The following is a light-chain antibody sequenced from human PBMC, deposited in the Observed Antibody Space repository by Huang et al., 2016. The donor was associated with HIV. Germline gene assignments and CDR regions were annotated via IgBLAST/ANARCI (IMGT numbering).Light chain of an antibody. CDR3: QQYNKWPIT. Sequence: DIVLTQSPATLSLSPGERGTLSCRASQSISRYLAWYQQKPGQAPRLLIYDASNRATGSAARFTGSGSGTDFTLTISSLEPEDFAVYYCQQYNKWPITFGQGTRLDI. J-gene: IGKJ5*01. CDR1: QSISRY. V-gene: IGKV3-11*01. CDR2: DAS.